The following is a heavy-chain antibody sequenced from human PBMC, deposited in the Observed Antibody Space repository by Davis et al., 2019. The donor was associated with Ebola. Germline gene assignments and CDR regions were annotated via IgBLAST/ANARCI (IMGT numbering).Heavy chain of an antibody. J-gene: IGHJ4*02. D-gene: IGHD1-7*01. V-gene: IGHV3-53*01. CDR3: ARGRAGTGTELFDY. CDR1: GFTVSSNY. CDR2: IYSGGST. Sequence: GGSLRLSCAASGFTVSSNYMSWVRQAPGKGLEWVSVIYSGGSTYYADSVKGRFTISRDNPKNTLYLQMNSLRAEDTAVYYCARGRAGTGTELFDYWGQGTLVTVSS.